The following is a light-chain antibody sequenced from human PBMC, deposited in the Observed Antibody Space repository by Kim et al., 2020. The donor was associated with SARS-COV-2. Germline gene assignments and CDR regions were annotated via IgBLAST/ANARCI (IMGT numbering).Light chain of an antibody. Sequence: SITIPYTGTNDNVGRYNYVSWYHQHPGKAHKLIIYDVSKRPSGVSNRLSGSKSGNTASLTISGLQAEDEADYYCNSYTTSSTWVFGGGTQLTVL. J-gene: IGLJ3*02. CDR2: DVS. CDR3: NSYTTSSTWV. CDR1: NDNVGRYNY. V-gene: IGLV2-14*03.